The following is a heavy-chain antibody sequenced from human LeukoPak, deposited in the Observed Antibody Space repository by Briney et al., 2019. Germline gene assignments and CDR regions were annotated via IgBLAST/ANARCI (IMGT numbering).Heavy chain of an antibody. CDR2: MYYSGST. J-gene: IGHJ4*02. D-gene: IGHD3-22*01. CDR1: GDAITGSTYY. CDR3: ARQYYDLTGYYYFDH. V-gene: IGHV4-39*01. Sequence: SETLSLTCTVSGDAITGSTYYWGWIRQPPGKGLEWIGSMYYSGSTYSNPSLKSRVTIAADTSKNQFSLKLSSVTAADTATYYCARQYYDLTGYYYFDHWTQGTLVTVSS.